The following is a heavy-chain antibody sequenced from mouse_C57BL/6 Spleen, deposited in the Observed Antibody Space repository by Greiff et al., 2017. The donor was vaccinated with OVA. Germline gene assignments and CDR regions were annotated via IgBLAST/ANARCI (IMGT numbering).Heavy chain of an antibody. J-gene: IGHJ2*01. CDR2: IYPGDGDT. CDR3: ARSGYGNYEDY. CDR1: GYAFSSSW. D-gene: IGHD2-1*01. Sequence: VQLQQSGPELVKPGASVKLSCKASGYAFSSSWMNWVQQRPGKGLEWIGRIYPGDGDTNYNGKFKGKATLTADKSSSTAYMQLSSLTSEDSAVCFCARSGYGNYEDYWGQGTTLTVSS. V-gene: IGHV1-82*01.